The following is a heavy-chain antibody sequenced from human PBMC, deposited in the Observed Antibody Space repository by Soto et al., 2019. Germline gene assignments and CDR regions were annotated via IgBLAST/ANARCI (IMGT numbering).Heavy chain of an antibody. D-gene: IGHD2-15*01. V-gene: IGHV4-61*01. Sequence: SETLSLTCTVSGGSVSSGSYYWSWIRQPPGKGLEWIGYIYYSGSTNYNPSLKSRVTISVDTSKNQFSLKLSSVTAADTAVYFCARAVVAATGPFDYWGQGTLVTVSS. CDR3: ARAVVAATGPFDY. J-gene: IGHJ4*02. CDR2: IYYSGST. CDR1: GGSVSSGSYY.